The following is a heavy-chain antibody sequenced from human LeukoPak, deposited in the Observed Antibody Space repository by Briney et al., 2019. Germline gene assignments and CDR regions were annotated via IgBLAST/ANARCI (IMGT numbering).Heavy chain of an antibody. D-gene: IGHD3-22*01. V-gene: IGHV3-23*01. CDR2: ISDRGSRT. CDR3: AKRGVVIRVILVGFHKEAYYFDS. CDR1: GITLSNYG. J-gene: IGHJ4*02. Sequence: PGGSLRLSCAVSGITLSNYGMSWVRQAPGKGLEWVAGISDRGSRTNYADSVKGRFTISTDHPKNTLYLQTNSLRAEDTAVYFCAKRGVVIRVILVGFHKEAYYFDSWGQGALVTVSS.